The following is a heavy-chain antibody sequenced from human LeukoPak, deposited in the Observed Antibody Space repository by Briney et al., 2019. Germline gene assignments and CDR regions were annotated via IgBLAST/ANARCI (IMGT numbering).Heavy chain of an antibody. CDR3: ARTYYYGSGTYWYSYYYMDV. CDR2: IIPIFGIP. D-gene: IGHD3-10*01. CDR1: GDTFSPYG. V-gene: IGHV1-69*13. Sequence: SVKLSCTTSGDTFSPYGIIWVPQAPGHGLEGRGGIIPIFGIPNVAQKFQGRVTITSDESTSTIYMEVNSLRSEDTAVYYCARTYYYGSGTYWYSYYYMDVRGGGTTVTVS. J-gene: IGHJ6*03.